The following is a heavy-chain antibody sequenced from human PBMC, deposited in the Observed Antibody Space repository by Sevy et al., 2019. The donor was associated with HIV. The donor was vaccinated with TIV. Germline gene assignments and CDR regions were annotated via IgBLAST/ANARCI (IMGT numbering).Heavy chain of an antibody. CDR1: GYSVSSYW. J-gene: IGHJ4*02. CDR3: ASSLDYYGSGSYWDY. Sequence: GESLKISCKGSGYSVSSYWIGWVRQMPGKGLEWMGIIYPGGSDTRYSPSFQGQVTISVDKSISTAYLQWSSLKASDTAMYYCASSLDYYGSGSYWDYWGQGTLVTVSS. V-gene: IGHV5-51*01. CDR2: IYPGGSDT. D-gene: IGHD3-10*01.